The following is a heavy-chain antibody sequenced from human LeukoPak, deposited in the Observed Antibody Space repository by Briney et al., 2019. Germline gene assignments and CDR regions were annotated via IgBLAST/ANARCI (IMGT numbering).Heavy chain of an antibody. CDR3: AKDSGYYYGSGNYRAPYYGMDV. V-gene: IGHV3-9*01. Sequence: GGSLRLSCAASGFTFDDYAMHWVRQAPGKGLEWVSGISWNSGSIGYADSVKGRFTISRDNAKNSLYLQMNSLRAEDTALYYCAKDSGYYYGSGNYRAPYYGMDVWGQGTTVTVSS. D-gene: IGHD3-10*01. CDR2: ISWNSGSI. CDR1: GFTFDDYA. J-gene: IGHJ6*02.